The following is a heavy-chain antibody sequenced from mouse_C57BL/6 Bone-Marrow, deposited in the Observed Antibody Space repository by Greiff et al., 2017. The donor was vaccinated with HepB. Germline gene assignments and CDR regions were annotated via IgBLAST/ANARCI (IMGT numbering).Heavy chain of an antibody. CDR1: GYTFTSYW. CDR2: IHPSDSDT. Sequence: QVQLQQPGAELVKPGASVKVSCKASGYTFTSYWMHWVKQRPGQGLEWIGRIHPSDSDTNYNQKFKGKATLTVDKSSSTAYMQLSSLTSEDSAVYYCAMPAQASYYFDYWGQGTTLTVSS. V-gene: IGHV1-74*01. CDR3: AMPAQASYYFDY. J-gene: IGHJ2*01. D-gene: IGHD3-2*02.